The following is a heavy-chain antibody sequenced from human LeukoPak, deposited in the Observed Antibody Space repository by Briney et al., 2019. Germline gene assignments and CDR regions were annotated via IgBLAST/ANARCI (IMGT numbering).Heavy chain of an antibody. CDR3: ARGPHRRAYNWLFDN. Sequence: ASVKVSCKTSGYTFTNDGITWVRQAPGQGLEWMGSISANNGNTKYAQKLQGRVTMTTDTSTRPGYMELRSLRSDDTAVYYCARGPHRRAYNWLFDNWGQGTLVTV. V-gene: IGHV1-18*01. J-gene: IGHJ4*02. CDR2: ISANNGNT. CDR1: GYTFTNDG. D-gene: IGHD5-24*01.